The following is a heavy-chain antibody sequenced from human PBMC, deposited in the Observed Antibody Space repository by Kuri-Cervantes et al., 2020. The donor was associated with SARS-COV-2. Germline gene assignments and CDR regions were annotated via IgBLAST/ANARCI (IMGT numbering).Heavy chain of an antibody. V-gene: IGHV4-39*01. Sequence: SETLSLTCTVSGGSISSTSSHWGWIRQPPGKGLECIGTIYYGGSTYYNPSLKSRITISVDTSKNQFSLRLSSVTAADTAVYYCARHATGYSSSSYLGYYAMDVWGKGTTVTVSS. CDR3: ARHATGYSSSSYLGYYAMDV. CDR2: IYYGGST. D-gene: IGHD6-13*01. J-gene: IGHJ6*04. CDR1: GGSISSTSSH.